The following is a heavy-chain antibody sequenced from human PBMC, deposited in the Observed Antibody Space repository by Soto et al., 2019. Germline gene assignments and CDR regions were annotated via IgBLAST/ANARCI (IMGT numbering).Heavy chain of an antibody. Sequence: SETLSLTCAVSGGSISSGGYSWSWIRQPPGKALEWMGYIYPSGSAYYKPSLISRITISVDRSKNQFSLKLNSVTAADTAVYFCARFANTAQPYYFDYWGQGALVTVSS. CDR3: ARFANTAQPYYFDY. J-gene: IGHJ4*02. CDR1: GGSISSGGYS. V-gene: IGHV4-30-2*01. CDR2: IYPSGSA. D-gene: IGHD5-18*01.